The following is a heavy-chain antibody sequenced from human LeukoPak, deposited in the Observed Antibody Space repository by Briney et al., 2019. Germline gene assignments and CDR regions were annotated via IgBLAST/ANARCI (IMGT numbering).Heavy chain of an antibody. J-gene: IGHJ5*02. D-gene: IGHD6-13*01. Sequence: ASVKVSCKSSGYTFTNYGITWVRQAPGQGLEWMGWIGADTGNTNYVQQLQGRVTMTRDTSTSTAYMELTSLTADDTAVYYCASGLGIGAAGTSWFDAWGQGTLVTVSS. CDR3: ASGLGIGAAGTSWFDA. V-gene: IGHV1-18*01. CDR1: GYTFTNYG. CDR2: IGADTGNT.